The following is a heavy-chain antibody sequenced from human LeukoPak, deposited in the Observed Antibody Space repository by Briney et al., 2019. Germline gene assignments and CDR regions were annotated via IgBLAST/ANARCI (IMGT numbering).Heavy chain of an antibody. Sequence: ASVKVSCKASGYTFTSYYMHWVRQAPRQGLEWMGWIIPNSGGTNYAQKFQGRVTMTRDTSISSVYMELSRLTSDDTAVYYCARGGVDIVATIYGSGFDPWGQGTLVTVSS. D-gene: IGHD5-12*01. CDR1: GYTFTSYY. V-gene: IGHV1-2*02. CDR2: IIPNSGGT. CDR3: ARGGVDIVATIYGSGFDP. J-gene: IGHJ5*02.